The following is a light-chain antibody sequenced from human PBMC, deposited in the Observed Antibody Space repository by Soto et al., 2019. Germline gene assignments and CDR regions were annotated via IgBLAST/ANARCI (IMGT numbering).Light chain of an antibody. J-gene: IGKJ1*01. Sequence: IQIPQSPSSLSASLGDRVGITCGASQSISRYLNWYQQKPGKAPNLLIYVASSLQSEVPSRFSGSGSGTDFTLTITSLQPEDFATYYCQQSYGTPITFGQGTKVDI. CDR2: VAS. CDR1: QSISRY. CDR3: QQSYGTPIT. V-gene: IGKV1-39*01.